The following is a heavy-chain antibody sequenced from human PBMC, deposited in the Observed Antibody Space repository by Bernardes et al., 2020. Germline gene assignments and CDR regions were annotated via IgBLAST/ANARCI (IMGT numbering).Heavy chain of an antibody. D-gene: IGHD6-19*01. V-gene: IGHV4-34*01. Sequence: SETLSPTCAVDGGSFSGYYWSWIRQPPGKGLEWIGEINDSGSTNYNPSLKSRIIISVDTSKNQFSLKLPSVTAADTAVYFCARRSYSSGWFFDYWGQGALVTVSS. CDR1: GGSFSGYY. CDR3: ARRSYSSGWFFDY. J-gene: IGHJ4*02. CDR2: INDSGST.